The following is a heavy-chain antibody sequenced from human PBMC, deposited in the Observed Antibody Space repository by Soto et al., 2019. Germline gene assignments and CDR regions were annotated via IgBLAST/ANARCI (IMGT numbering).Heavy chain of an antibody. CDR3: ARAAGYGSGSRHFDN. CDR2: TVADSGNR. D-gene: IGHD3-10*01. J-gene: IGHJ4*02. V-gene: IGHV1-18*01. Sequence: QVQLMQSGAEVTKPGASVTLSCKTSGYSFMSYGLSWVRQAPGQGLEWMGWTVADSGNRIYAQKFQDIINMNIDTSTNTGYMELRSLRSDDSALYFCARAAGYGSGSRHFDNWGQGTLVTVSS. CDR1: GYSFMSYG.